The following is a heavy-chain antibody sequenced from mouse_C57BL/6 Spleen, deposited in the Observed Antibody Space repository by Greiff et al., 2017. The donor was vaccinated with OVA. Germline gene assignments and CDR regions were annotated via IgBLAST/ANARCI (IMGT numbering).Heavy chain of an antibody. Sequence: VQLQQSGAELVRPGSSVKLSCKASGYTFTSYWMHWVKQRPIQGLEWIGNIDPSDSETHYNQKFKDKATLTVDKSSSTAYMQLSSLTSEDSAVYYCASYGNYAWFAYWGQGTLVTVSA. CDR1: GYTFTSYW. CDR2: IDPSDSET. J-gene: IGHJ3*01. D-gene: IGHD2-1*01. V-gene: IGHV1-52*01. CDR3: ASYGNYAWFAY.